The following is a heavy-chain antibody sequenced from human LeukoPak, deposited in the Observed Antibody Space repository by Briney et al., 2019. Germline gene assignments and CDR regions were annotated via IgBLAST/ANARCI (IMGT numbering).Heavy chain of an antibody. V-gene: IGHV3-30-3*01. CDR1: GFTFSSYA. D-gene: IGHD3-22*01. J-gene: IGHJ2*01. CDR3: ARDPYYYDSSGYDWYFDL. Sequence: GGSLRLSCAASGFTFSSYAMHWVRQAPGKGLEWVAVISYDGSNKYYADSVKGRFTISRDNSKNTLYLQMNSLRAEDTAVYYRARDPYYYDSSGYDWYFDLWGRGTLVTVSS. CDR2: ISYDGSNK.